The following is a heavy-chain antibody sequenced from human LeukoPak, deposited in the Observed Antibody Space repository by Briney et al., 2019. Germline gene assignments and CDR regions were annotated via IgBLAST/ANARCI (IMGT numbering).Heavy chain of an antibody. CDR1: GFTFSGSG. D-gene: IGHD1-1*01. CDR2: IRSKANNYAT. J-gene: IGHJ4*02. CDR3: TRFGSDDGEYAY. V-gene: IGHV3-73*01. Sequence: GGSLRLSCAASGFTFSGSGMHWVRQASGKGLEWVGRIRSKANNYATAYAASVKGRFTISRDDSKNTAYLQLNSLKTEDTAVYYCTRFGSDDGEYAYWGQGTLVTVSS.